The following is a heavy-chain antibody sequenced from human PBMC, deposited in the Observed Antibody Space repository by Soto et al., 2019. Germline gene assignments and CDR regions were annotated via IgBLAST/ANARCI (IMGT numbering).Heavy chain of an antibody. CDR2: IYYSGST. CDR1: GGSVSSGSYY. D-gene: IGHD3-16*02. V-gene: IGHV4-61*01. CDR3: ARVKRSMVTFGGVIVTYYFDY. Sequence: SETLSLTCTVSGGSVSSGSYYWSWIRQPPGKGLEWIGYIYYSGSTNYNPSLKSRVTISVDTSKNQFSLKLSSVTAADTAVYYCARVKRSMVTFGGVIVTYYFDYWGQGTLVTVSS. J-gene: IGHJ4*02.